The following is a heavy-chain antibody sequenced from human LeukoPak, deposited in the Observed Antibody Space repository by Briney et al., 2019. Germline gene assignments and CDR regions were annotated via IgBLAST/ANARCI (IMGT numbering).Heavy chain of an antibody. V-gene: IGHV1-2*02. D-gene: IGHD3-22*01. CDR3: ARDQNFHGSGGYYGIDC. J-gene: IGHJ4*02. CDR2: LNPKTGGT. Sequence: ASVKVSCKASGYTFTGYYLHWMRQAPGQGLEWMGWLNPKTGGTSYAQKFQGRVTMTRDTSISTAYMELSRLTSDDTAVYYCARDQNFHGSGGYYGIDCWGQGTLVTVSS. CDR1: GYTFTGYY.